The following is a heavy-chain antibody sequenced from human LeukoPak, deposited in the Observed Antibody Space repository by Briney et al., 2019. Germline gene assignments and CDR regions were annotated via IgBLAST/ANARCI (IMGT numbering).Heavy chain of an antibody. D-gene: IGHD3-9*01. J-gene: IGHJ4*02. CDR3: ARFVSDYDILTGYRYFDY. CDR2: IYCSGST. V-gene: IGHV4-31*03. Sequence: SETLSLTCTVSGGSISSGGYYWSWIRQHPGKGLEWIGYIYCSGSTYYNPSLKSRVTISVDTSKNQFSLKLSSVTAADTAVYYCARFVSDYDILTGYRYFDYWGQGTLVTVSS. CDR1: GGSISSGGYY.